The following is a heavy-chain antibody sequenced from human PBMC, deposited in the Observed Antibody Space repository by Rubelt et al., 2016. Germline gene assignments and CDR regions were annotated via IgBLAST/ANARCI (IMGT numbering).Heavy chain of an antibody. Sequence: AASGFTFRSYGMNWVRQAPGKGLEWVGVIWYDGSNKYYADSVKGRFTISRDNSKNMLFLQMNSLTAEDTALYYWASARGDYTSDYWGQGTLVTVSS. CDR1: GFTFRSYG. D-gene: IGHD4-17*01. CDR2: IWYDGSNK. V-gene: IGHV3-33*01. CDR3: ASARGDYTSDY. J-gene: IGHJ4*02.